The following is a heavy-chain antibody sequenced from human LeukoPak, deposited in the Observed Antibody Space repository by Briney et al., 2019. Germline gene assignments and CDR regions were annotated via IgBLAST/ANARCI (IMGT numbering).Heavy chain of an antibody. CDR1: GFTFSSYA. Sequence: PGGSLRLSCAAPGFTFSSYAMSWVRQAPGKGLEWVSAISGSGGSTYYADSVKGRFTISRDNSKNTLYLQMNSLRAEDTAVYYCAKRGVGSGSYPTYYFDYWGQGTLATVSS. V-gene: IGHV3-23*01. CDR3: AKRGVGSGSYPTYYFDY. D-gene: IGHD1-26*01. J-gene: IGHJ4*02. CDR2: ISGSGGST.